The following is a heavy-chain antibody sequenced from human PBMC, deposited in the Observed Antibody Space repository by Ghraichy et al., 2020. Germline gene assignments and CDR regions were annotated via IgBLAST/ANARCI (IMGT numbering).Heavy chain of an antibody. D-gene: IGHD3-16*01. V-gene: IGHV3-23*01. J-gene: IGHJ4*02. Sequence: GSLRLSCAASGFTFSTYAMSWVRQAPGKGLEWVSAISGRGDGTYYADSVKGRFTISRDNSKNTLYLQMNSLRAEDTALYYCAYAGGDYWGQGTLVTVSS. CDR2: ISGRGDGT. CDR3: AYAGGDY. CDR1: GFTFSTYA.